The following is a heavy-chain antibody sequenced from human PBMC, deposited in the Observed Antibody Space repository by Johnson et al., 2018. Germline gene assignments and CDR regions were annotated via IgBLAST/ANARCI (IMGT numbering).Heavy chain of an antibody. Sequence: VQLVQSGGGLVQPGGSLRLSCAASGFTFSSYWMSWVRQAPGKGLEWVANIKQDGSEKYYVDSVKGRFTISRDNAKNSLYLQMNSLRDEDTAVYYCARDLSCGGDCYFYFQHWGQGTLVAVSS. CDR1: GFTFSSYW. V-gene: IGHV3-7*01. D-gene: IGHD2-21*02. J-gene: IGHJ1*01. CDR3: ARDLSCGGDCYFYFQH. CDR2: IKQDGSEK.